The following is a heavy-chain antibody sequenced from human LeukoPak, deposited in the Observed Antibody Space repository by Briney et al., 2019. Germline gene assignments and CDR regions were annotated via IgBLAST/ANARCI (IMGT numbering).Heavy chain of an antibody. CDR2: IYYSGST. V-gene: IGHV4-39*07. CDR3: ATSNDYGGRLDY. D-gene: IGHD4-23*01. J-gene: IGHJ4*02. CDR1: GGSISSSSYY. Sequence: SETLSLTCTVSGGSISSSSYYWGWIRQPPGKGLEWIGSIYYSGSTYYNPSLKSRVTISVDTSKNQFSLKLSSVTAADTAVYYCATSNDYGGRLDYWGQGTLVTVSS.